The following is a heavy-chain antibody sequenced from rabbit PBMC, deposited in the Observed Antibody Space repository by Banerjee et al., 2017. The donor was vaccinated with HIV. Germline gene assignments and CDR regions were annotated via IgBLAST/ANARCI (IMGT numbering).Heavy chain of an antibody. CDR3: ARGGYYTYGYAYWTYAISYGMDL. Sequence: QSLEESGGDLVKPGASLTLTCTASGFSFSSSYWICWVRQAPGKGLEWIGCIHTGSSGSTYYASWAKGRFTISKTSSTTVTLQMTSLTAADTATYFCARGGYYTYGYAYWTYAISYGMDLWGQGTLVTVS. J-gene: IGHJ6*01. D-gene: IGHD6-1*01. CDR2: IHTGSSGST. V-gene: IGHV1S40*01. CDR1: GFSFSSSYW.